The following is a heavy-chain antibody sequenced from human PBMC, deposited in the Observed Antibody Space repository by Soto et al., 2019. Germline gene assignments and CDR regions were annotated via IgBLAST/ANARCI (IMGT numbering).Heavy chain of an antibody. D-gene: IGHD2-21*01. CDR3: ARLWWWWGY. J-gene: IGHJ4*02. V-gene: IGHV3-7*04. Sequence: EVQLVESGGGLVQPGGSLRLSCAASGFTFNTFWMSWVRQAPGKGLEWVASIKQDGSEKYYVDSVKGRFTISRDNAKNSLYLQMNSLRGEDTAVYYCARLWWWWGYWGQGTLVTVSS. CDR1: GFTFNTFW. CDR2: IKQDGSEK.